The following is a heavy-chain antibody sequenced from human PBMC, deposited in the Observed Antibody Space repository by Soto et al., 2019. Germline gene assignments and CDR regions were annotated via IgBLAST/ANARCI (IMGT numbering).Heavy chain of an antibody. J-gene: IGHJ4*02. CDR2: IYYSGST. Sequence: SETLSLTCTVSGGSISSYYWSWIRQPPGKGLEWIGYIYYSGSTNYNPSLKSRVTISVDTSKNQFSLKLSSVTAADTAVYYCARGSDDYIWGSYRPWGFDYWGQGTLVTVSS. CDR1: GGSISSYY. CDR3: ARGSDDYIWGSYRPWGFDY. D-gene: IGHD3-16*02. V-gene: IGHV4-59*01.